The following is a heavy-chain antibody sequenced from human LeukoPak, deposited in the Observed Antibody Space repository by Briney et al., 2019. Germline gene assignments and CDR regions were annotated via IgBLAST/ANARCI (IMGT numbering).Heavy chain of an antibody. CDR3: ARVPLGTWGAFDI. Sequence: GGSLRLSCAASGFTFSSYWMHWVRQAPGKGLVWVSRISSDGSSTTYADSVKGRFTISRDNAKNTLYLQMNSLRAEDTAVYYCARVPLGTWGAFDIWGQGTMVTVSS. CDR1: GFTFSSYW. V-gene: IGHV3-74*01. CDR2: ISSDGSST. J-gene: IGHJ3*02. D-gene: IGHD7-27*01.